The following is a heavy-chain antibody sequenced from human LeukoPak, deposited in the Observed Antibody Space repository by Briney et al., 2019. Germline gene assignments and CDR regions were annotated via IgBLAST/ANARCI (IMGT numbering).Heavy chain of an antibody. Sequence: PGGSLRLSCVASGFTSIHYGMHWVRQAPGKGLEWVAVISFDGTNKYYADSVDGRFTISRVNSKNTVFLQMDSLRREDTAVYFCASDFVEYQPVDYWGQGTLVTVSS. CDR1: GFTSIHYG. J-gene: IGHJ4*02. CDR3: ASDFVEYQPVDY. CDR2: ISFDGTNK. D-gene: IGHD2/OR15-2a*01. V-gene: IGHV3-30*19.